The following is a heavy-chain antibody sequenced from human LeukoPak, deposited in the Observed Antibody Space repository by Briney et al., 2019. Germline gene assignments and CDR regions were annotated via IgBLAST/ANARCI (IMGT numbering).Heavy chain of an antibody. CDR1: GFTVSRYA. J-gene: IGHJ4*02. CDR2: FTGGGGNT. V-gene: IGHV3-23*01. D-gene: IGHD1-26*01. Sequence: PGGSLRLSCAASGFTVSRYAMIWVRQAPGKGLEWVSTFTGGGGNTYYADSVKGRFTISRDNSKNTLYLQMNSLRAEDTAVYYCAKVWGSYSTGYFDYWGQGTLVTVSS. CDR3: AKVWGSYSTGYFDY.